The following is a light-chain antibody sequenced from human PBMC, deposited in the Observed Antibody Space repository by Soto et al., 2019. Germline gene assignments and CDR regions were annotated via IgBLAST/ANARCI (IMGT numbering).Light chain of an antibody. CDR3: QQYGSSGT. CDR2: GAS. Sequence: TVMTQSPATLSVSPGERATLSCRASQSVTSNLAWYQQKPGQAPRLLIYGASNRATGIPDRFSGSGSGTDFTLTISSLEPEDFAVYYCQQYGSSGTFGQGTKVDI. CDR1: QSVTSN. V-gene: IGKV3-20*01. J-gene: IGKJ1*01.